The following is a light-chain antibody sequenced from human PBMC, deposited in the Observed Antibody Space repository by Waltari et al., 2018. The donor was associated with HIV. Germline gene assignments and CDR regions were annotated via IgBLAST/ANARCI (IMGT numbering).Light chain of an antibody. J-gene: IGKJ4*01. Sequence: DIVMTQSPLSLPVTPGEPASIPCRSSQSLLHSNGYKYLDWYLQKPWPSPQLLIYLGSNRASVVPDRFSGSGSGTDFTLKISRVEAEDVGVSYCMQARQTPLTFGGGTKVEIK. CDR1: QSLLHSNGYKY. CDR3: MQARQTPLT. V-gene: IGKV2-28*01. CDR2: LGS.